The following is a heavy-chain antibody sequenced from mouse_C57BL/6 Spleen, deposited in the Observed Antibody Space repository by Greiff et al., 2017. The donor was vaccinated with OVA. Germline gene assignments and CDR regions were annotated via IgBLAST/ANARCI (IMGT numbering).Heavy chain of an antibody. CDR1: GFTFSSYG. Sequence: EVKLVESGGDLVKPGGSLKLSCAASGFTFSSYGMSWVRQTPDKRLEWVATISSGGSYTYYPDSVKGRFTISRDNAKNTLYLQMSSLKSEDTAMYYCARHYYGSSYEIDYWGQGTTLTVSS. J-gene: IGHJ2*01. CDR3: ARHYYGSSYEIDY. CDR2: ISSGGSYT. V-gene: IGHV5-6*01. D-gene: IGHD1-1*01.